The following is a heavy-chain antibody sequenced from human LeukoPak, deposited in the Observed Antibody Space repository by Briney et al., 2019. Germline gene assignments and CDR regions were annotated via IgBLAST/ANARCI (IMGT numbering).Heavy chain of an antibody. J-gene: IGHJ5*02. V-gene: IGHV4-39*07. D-gene: IGHD6-19*01. CDR1: GGSISSGDYS. CDR2: INHSGST. CDR3: ARAGSYSSGWYSLNWFDP. Sequence: LETLSLTCTVSGGSISSGDYSWSWIRQPPGKGLEWIGEINHSGSTNYNPSLKSRVTISVDTSKNQFSLKLSSATAADTAVYYCARAGSYSSGWYSLNWFDPWGQGTLVTVSS.